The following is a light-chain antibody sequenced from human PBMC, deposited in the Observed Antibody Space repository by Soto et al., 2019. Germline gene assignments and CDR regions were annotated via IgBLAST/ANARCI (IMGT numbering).Light chain of an antibody. CDR2: GAS. CDR3: QQYHSSPVT. Sequence: EIVLTQSPGTLSLSPGERATLSCRASQSVSSSYLAWYQQKPGQGPRLLIYGASSRATGIPDRFSGSGSGTDFTLTISRLEPEDFAVYYCQQYHSSPVTFGQGTKLEIK. CDR1: QSVSSSY. V-gene: IGKV3-20*01. J-gene: IGKJ2*01.